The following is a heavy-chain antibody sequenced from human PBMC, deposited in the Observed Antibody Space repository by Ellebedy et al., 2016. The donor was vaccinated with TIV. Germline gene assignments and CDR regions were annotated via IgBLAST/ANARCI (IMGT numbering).Heavy chain of an antibody. CDR2: IYYSGST. CDR3: ASLDVSDFYFDY. Sequence: MPSETLSLTCTVSGGSISSYYWSWIRQPPGKGLEWIGYIYYSGSTNYNPSHKSRVTISVDTSKNQFSLKLSSLTAADTAFYYCASLDVSDFYFDYWGQGTLVTVSS. J-gene: IGHJ4*02. V-gene: IGHV4-59*12. D-gene: IGHD3/OR15-3a*01. CDR1: GGSISSYY.